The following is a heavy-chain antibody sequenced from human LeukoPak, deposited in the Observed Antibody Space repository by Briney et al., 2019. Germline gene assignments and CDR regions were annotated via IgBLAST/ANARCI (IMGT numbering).Heavy chain of an antibody. D-gene: IGHD2-2*01. CDR3: ARDILVLPSAKYGGSYYYGMDV. CDR1: GFTFSNYR. V-gene: IGHV3-48*02. CDR2: ISSSASTK. Sequence: GGSLRLSCAASGFTFSNYRVNWVRQAPGKGLEWVSSISSSASTKYYADSVKGRFTISGDNAENSLYLQLNSLRDEDTAVYYCARDILVLPSAKYGGSYYYGMDVWGQGTTVTVSS. J-gene: IGHJ6*02.